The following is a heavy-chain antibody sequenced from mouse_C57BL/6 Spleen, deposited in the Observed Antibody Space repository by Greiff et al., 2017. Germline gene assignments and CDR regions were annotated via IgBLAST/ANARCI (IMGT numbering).Heavy chain of an antibody. CDR1: GFTFSSYA. J-gene: IGHJ3*01. CDR2: ISDGGSYT. V-gene: IGHV5-4*03. CDR3: ARVYGYDRAWFAY. D-gene: IGHD2-2*01. Sequence: DVKLVESGGGLVKPGGSLKLSCAASGFTFSSYAMSWVRQTPEKRLEWVATISDGGSYTYYRDNIKGRFTISRDNAKNHLYLQTSHLKSEDTAMYYCARVYGYDRAWFAYWGQGTLVTVSA.